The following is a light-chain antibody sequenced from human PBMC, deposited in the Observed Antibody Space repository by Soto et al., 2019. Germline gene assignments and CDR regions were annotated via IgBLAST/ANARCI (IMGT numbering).Light chain of an antibody. J-gene: IGLJ3*02. CDR2: EVS. Sequence: QSALTQPASVSGYPGQSITISCTGSSSDVGAYRYVSWFQQHPGRAPKLIIYEVSNRPSGVSDRFSGSKSGNTSSLTISGLKAEDEADYHCRSYTTTTAWVFGGGTKLTVL. CDR3: RSYTTTTAWV. V-gene: IGLV2-14*01. CDR1: SSDVGAYRY.